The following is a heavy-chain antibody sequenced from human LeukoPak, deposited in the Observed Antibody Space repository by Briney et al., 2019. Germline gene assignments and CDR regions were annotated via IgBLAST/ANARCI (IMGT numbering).Heavy chain of an antibody. CDR3: ARSKAYYCSGGSCYSGVRYFDY. J-gene: IGHJ4*02. CDR2: INHSGST. Sequence: SGTLSLTCAVYGGSFSGYYWSWIRQPPGKGLEWIGEINHSGSTNYNPSLKSRVTISVDTSKNQFSLKLSSVTAADTAVYYCARSKAYYCSGGSCYSGVRYFDYWGQGTLVTVSS. V-gene: IGHV4-34*01. D-gene: IGHD2-15*01. CDR1: GGSFSGYY.